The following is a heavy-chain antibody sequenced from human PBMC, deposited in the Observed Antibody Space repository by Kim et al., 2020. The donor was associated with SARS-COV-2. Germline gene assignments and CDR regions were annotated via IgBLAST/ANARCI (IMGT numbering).Heavy chain of an antibody. CDR1: GGTFSSYA. V-gene: IGHV1-69*04. CDR3: ARDFLYCSSTSCYTRYYMDV. CDR2: IIPILGIA. D-gene: IGHD2-2*02. J-gene: IGHJ6*03. Sequence: SVKVSCKASGGTFSSYAISWVRQAPGQGLEWMGRIIPILGIANYAQKFQGRVTITADKSTSTAYMELSSLRSEDTAVYYCARDFLYCSSTSCYTRYYMDVWGKGTTVTVSS.